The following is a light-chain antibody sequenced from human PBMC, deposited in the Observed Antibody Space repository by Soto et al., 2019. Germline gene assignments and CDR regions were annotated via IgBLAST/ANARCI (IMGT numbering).Light chain of an antibody. CDR3: CSYVGSNTLV. J-gene: IGLJ2*01. CDR1: SSDLENYNL. CDR2: EGS. V-gene: IGLV2-23*01. Sequence: QSALTQPASVSGSPGQSITISCTGTSSDLENYNLVSWYQHHPVEDPKIMIYEGSNRNSGVSNRLSGSKSGNTASLTISRLHAEEEADYSCCSYVGSNTLVFGGGTKITVL.